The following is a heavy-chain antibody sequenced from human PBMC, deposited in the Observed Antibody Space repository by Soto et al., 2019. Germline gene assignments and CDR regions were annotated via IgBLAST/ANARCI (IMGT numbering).Heavy chain of an antibody. J-gene: IGHJ4*02. CDR3: VKSGDNYNLLDY. Sequence: GGSLRLSCAASGFTLSYHYMSWIRQAPGKGLEWIGYSSNSGSFTRYGDSVKGRFSISRDNGKSSLYLQISRLRGADTATYYCVKSGDNYNLLDYWGRGTTVTVSS. D-gene: IGHD1-1*01. CDR1: GFTLSYHY. V-gene: IGHV3-11*06. CDR2: SSNSGSFT.